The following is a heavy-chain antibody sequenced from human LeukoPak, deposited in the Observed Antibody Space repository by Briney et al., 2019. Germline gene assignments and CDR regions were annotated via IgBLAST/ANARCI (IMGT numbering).Heavy chain of an antibody. CDR3: ARGYDHKLKYNYYGMDV. J-gene: IGHJ6*02. D-gene: IGHD1-1*01. V-gene: IGHV4-34*01. CDR2: INHSGST. CDR1: GGSFSGYY. Sequence: PSETLSLTCAVYGGSFSGYYWSWIRQPPGKGLEWIGEINHSGSTNYNPSLKSRVTISVDTSKNQFSLKLSSVTAADTAVYYCARGYDHKLKYNYYGMDVWGQGTTVTVSS.